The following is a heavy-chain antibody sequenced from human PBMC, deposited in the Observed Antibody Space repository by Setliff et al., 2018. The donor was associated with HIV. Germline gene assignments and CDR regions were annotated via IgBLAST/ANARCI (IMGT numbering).Heavy chain of an antibody. CDR1: GGSISSTNW. V-gene: IGHV4-4*02. Sequence: PSETLSLTCTVSGGSISSTNWWSWVRQPPGKGLEWIGEIYHTGSTYYADSVKGRFTISRDNSKNTLYLQMNSLRAEDTAVYYCAKSAFGGVIVFYYFDYWGQGTLVTVSS. J-gene: IGHJ4*02. D-gene: IGHD3-16*02. CDR3: AKSAFGGVIVFYYFDY. CDR2: IYHTGST.